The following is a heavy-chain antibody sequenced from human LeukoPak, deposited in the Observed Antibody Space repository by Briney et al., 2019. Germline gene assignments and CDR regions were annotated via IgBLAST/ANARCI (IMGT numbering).Heavy chain of an antibody. V-gene: IGHV1-46*01. CDR1: GYTFTSYY. J-gene: IGHJ3*02. D-gene: IGHD6-13*01. Sequence: ASVKVSCKASGYTFTSYYMHWVRQAPGQGLEWMGIINPSGGSTSYAQKFQGRVTMTRDTSISTAYMELSRLRSDDTAVYYCARGSDSGSSWYAFDIWGQGTMVTVSS. CDR3: ARGSDSGSSWYAFDI. CDR2: INPSGGST.